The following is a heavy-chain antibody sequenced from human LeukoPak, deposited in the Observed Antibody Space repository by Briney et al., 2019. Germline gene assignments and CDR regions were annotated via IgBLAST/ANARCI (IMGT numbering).Heavy chain of an antibody. CDR3: ARESYSYDNGGYDYHRYFDY. CDR1: GFTFSTYS. Sequence: GGSLRLSCAASGFTFSTYSMNWVRQAPGKGLEWVSSISVSGGAIHYADSVKGRFTISRDNSKNTLSLQMSSLRAKDAAVYYCARESYSYDNGGYDYHRYFDYWGQGTLVTVSS. V-gene: IGHV3-23*01. D-gene: IGHD3-22*01. CDR2: ISVSGGAI. J-gene: IGHJ4*02.